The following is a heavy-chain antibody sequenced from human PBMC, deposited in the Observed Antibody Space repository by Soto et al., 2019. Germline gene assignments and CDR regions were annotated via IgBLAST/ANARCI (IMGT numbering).Heavy chain of an antibody. J-gene: IGHJ4*02. D-gene: IGHD1-26*01. CDR1: GFAFSSYW. V-gene: IGHV3-74*01. CDR3: SRDKMGATADY. CDR2: INSDGSST. Sequence: EVQLVESGGGLVQPGGSLRLSCAASGFAFSSYWMHWVRQAPGKGLVWVSRINSDGSSTSYADSVKGRFTISRVNAKNTLYLQMNSLRGEDTAVYYCSRDKMGATADYWGQGSLVTVSS.